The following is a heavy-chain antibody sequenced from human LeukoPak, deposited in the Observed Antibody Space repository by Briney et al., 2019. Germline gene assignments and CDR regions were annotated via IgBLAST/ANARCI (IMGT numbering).Heavy chain of an antibody. Sequence: GESLKISCKASGYNFSNSWIGWVRQMTGKGLEWMGIIYPDDSDTRYSPSFQGLVTISADKSISTAYLQWSSLEASDTAIYYCARARDGYNGACFDFWGQGTLVTVSS. J-gene: IGHJ4*02. CDR3: ARARDGYNGACFDF. CDR2: IYPDDSDT. D-gene: IGHD5-24*01. CDR1: GYNFSNSW. V-gene: IGHV5-51*01.